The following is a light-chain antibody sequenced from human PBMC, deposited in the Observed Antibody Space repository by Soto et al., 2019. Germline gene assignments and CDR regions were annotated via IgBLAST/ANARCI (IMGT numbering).Light chain of an antibody. CDR3: QQRSNWPPFT. CDR2: DAS. J-gene: IGKJ3*01. V-gene: IGKV3-11*01. CDR1: QSVSSY. Sequence: EIVLTQSPATLSLSPGERATLSCRASQSVSSYLAWYQQKPGQAPRLLIYDASNRATGISSRISGSGSGTDFTLTTSSHEPEDFLVNYCQQRSNWPPFTFGPVTRVDIK.